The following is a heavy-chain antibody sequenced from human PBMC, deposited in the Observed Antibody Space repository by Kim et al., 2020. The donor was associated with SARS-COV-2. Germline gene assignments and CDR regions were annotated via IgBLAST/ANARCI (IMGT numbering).Heavy chain of an antibody. D-gene: IGHD2-2*01. V-gene: IGHV3-23*01. Sequence: GGSLRLSCAASGFTFSRYAMSWVRQAPGKGLEWVSAISGSGGSTYYADSVKGRFTISRDNSKNPLYLQMNSLRAEDTAVYYCAKDGRVYALDYIDDWGQGTLVTVSS. CDR3: AKDGRVYALDYIDD. J-gene: IGHJ4*02. CDR1: GFTFSRYA. CDR2: ISGSGGST.